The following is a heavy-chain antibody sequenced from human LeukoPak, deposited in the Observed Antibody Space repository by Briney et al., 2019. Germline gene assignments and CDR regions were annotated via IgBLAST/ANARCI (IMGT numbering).Heavy chain of an antibody. CDR2: ISAYNGNT. CDR3: AREMIYCSSTSCYYYYGMDV. Sequence: GASVKVSCKASGYTFTSSGITWVRQAPGQGLEWMGWISAYNGNTNYAQKLQGRVTMTTDTSTSTAYMELRSLRSDDTAVYYCAREMIYCSSTSCYYYYGMDVWGQGTTVTVSS. J-gene: IGHJ6*02. V-gene: IGHV1-18*01. CDR1: GYTFTSSG. D-gene: IGHD2-2*01.